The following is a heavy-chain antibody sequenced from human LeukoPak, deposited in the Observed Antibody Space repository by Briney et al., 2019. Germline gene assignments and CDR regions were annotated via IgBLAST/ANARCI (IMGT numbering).Heavy chain of an antibody. Sequence: PGGSLRLSCAASGFTFSSYAMSWVRQAPGEGGEWVSVISGSGGSTYYADCVKGRFTIYRDNSKNTVYLQMNSLRAEDTAVYYCAKGSDLWFGETWGQGTLVTVSS. CDR1: GFTFSSYA. CDR3: AKGSDLWFGET. V-gene: IGHV3-23*01. CDR2: ISGSGGST. J-gene: IGHJ4*02. D-gene: IGHD3-10*01.